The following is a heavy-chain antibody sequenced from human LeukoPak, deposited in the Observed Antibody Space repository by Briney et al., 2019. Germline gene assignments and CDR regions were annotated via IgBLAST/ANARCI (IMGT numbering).Heavy chain of an antibody. CDR2: IYYSGST. D-gene: IGHD6-13*01. Sequence: PSETLSLTCSVSGGSINSYYWSWIRQPPGKGLEWIGYIYYSGSTNYNPSLKSRVTISVDTSKNQFSLKLSSVTAADTAVYYCARKVEAAAGTIYYYYYMDVWGKGTTVTVSS. CDR1: GGSINSYY. CDR3: ARKVEAAAGTIYYYYYMDV. V-gene: IGHV4-59*01. J-gene: IGHJ6*03.